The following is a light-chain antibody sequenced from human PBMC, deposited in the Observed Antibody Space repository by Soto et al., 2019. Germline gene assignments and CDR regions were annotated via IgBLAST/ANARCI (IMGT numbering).Light chain of an antibody. J-gene: IGKJ5*01. CDR2: DAT. V-gene: IGKV3-11*01. CDR3: QQRRNWPLT. CDR1: QSVSNY. Sequence: EIVLTQSPATLSWSPGDRATLSCRARQSVSNYLAWYQQKPGQAPRLVMYDATNRAAGIPDRFSGSGSATDFTLTISSLEPEDFAIYYCQQRRNWPLTFGQGTRLEIQ.